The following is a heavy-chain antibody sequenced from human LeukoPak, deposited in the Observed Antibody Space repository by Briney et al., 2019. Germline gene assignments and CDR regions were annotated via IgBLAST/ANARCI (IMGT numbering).Heavy chain of an antibody. Sequence: GGSLRLSCAASGFTFSSYWMHWVRQAPGKGLEWVSSISSSSSYIYYADSVKGRFTISRDNAKNSLYLQMNSLRAEDTAVYYCARDIISSGSFDYWGQGTLVTVSS. V-gene: IGHV3-21*01. CDR2: ISSSSSYI. D-gene: IGHD6-19*01. J-gene: IGHJ4*02. CDR1: GFTFSSYW. CDR3: ARDIISSGSFDY.